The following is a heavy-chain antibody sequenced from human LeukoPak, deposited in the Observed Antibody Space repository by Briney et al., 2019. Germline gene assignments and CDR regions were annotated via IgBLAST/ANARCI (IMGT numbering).Heavy chain of an antibody. J-gene: IGHJ4*02. CDR1: GYSISSGYY. D-gene: IGHD5-24*01. V-gene: IGHV4-38-2*02. Sequence: SETLSLTCTVSGYSISSGYYWGWIRQPPGKGLDWIGSIYHSGRTFYNPSLKSRVTISVDTSKNQFSLKLTSVTAADTAVYYCARHYLPATRFDYWGQGTLVTVSS. CDR2: IYHSGRT. CDR3: ARHYLPATRFDY.